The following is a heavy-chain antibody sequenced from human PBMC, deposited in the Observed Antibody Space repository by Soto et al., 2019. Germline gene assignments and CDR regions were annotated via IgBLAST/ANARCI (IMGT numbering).Heavy chain of an antibody. CDR2: ISYDGSNK. D-gene: IGHD3-3*01. Sequence: GGSLRLSFAASGFTFSSYGMDWVRQAPGKGLEWVAFISYDGSNKYYADSVKGRFTISRDNSKNTLYLQMNSLRAEDTAVYYCANHMSGPESTRYYDFWSGGMDVWGQGTTVTVSS. CDR3: ANHMSGPESTRYYDFWSGGMDV. V-gene: IGHV3-30*18. J-gene: IGHJ6*02. CDR1: GFTFSSYG.